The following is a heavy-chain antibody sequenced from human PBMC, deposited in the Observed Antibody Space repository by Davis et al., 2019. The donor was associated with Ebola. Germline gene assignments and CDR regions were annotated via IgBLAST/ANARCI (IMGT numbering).Heavy chain of an antibody. V-gene: IGHV3-48*02. Sequence: PGGSLRLSCAASGFTFSSYSMNWVRQAPGKGLEWVSYISSSSSTIYYADSVKGRFTISRDNAKNSLYLQMNSLRDEDTAVYYCARGYYDFWSGYYTGAFDIWGQGTMVTVSS. J-gene: IGHJ3*02. CDR2: ISSSSSTI. CDR3: ARGYYDFWSGYYTGAFDI. D-gene: IGHD3-3*01. CDR1: GFTFSSYS.